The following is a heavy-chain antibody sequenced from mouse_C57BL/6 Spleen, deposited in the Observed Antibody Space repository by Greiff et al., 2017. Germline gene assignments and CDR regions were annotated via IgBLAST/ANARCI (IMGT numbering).Heavy chain of an antibody. CDR3: ARHPLYCSNSHFDD. CDR1: GFTFSSYG. V-gene: IGHV5-6*01. D-gene: IGHD2-5*01. Sequence: EVKVVESGGDLVKPGGSLKLSCAASGFTFSSYGMSWVRQTPDKRLEWVATISSGGSYTYYPDSVKGRFTISRDNAKNTLYLQMSSLKSEDTAMYYWARHPLYCSNSHFDDWGQGTTLTVSS. J-gene: IGHJ2*01. CDR2: ISSGGSYT.